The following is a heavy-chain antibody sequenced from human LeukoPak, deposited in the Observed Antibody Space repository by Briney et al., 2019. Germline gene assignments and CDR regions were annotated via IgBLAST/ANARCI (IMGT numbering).Heavy chain of an antibody. V-gene: IGHV6-1*01. CDR3: ARAGTYDILTGYYSSAFDI. CDR2: TYYRSKWYN. CDR1: GDSVSSNSAA. Sequence: SQTLPLTCAISGDSVSSNSAAWNWIRQSPSRGLEWLGRTYYRSKWYNDYAVSVKSRITINPDTSKNQFSLQLNSVTPEDTAVYYCARAGTYDILTGYYSSAFDIWGQGTMVTVSS. D-gene: IGHD3-9*01. J-gene: IGHJ3*02.